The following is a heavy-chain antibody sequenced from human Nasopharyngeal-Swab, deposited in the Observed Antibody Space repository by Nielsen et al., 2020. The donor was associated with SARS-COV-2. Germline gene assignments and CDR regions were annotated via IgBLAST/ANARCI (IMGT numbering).Heavy chain of an antibody. D-gene: IGHD6-19*01. J-gene: IGHJ6*03. Sequence: ASVKVSCKASGYTFTGYYMHWVRQAPGQGLEWMGWINPNSGGTNYAQKFQGWVTMTRDTSISTAYMELSSLRSEDTAVYYCARGDTGEWLATNYYYYMDVWGKGTTVTVSS. CDR1: GYTFTGYY. CDR2: INPNSGGT. CDR3: ARGDTGEWLATNYYYYMDV. V-gene: IGHV1-2*04.